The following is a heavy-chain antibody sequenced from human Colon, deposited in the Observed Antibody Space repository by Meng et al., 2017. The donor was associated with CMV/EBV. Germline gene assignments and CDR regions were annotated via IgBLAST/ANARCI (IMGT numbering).Heavy chain of an antibody. Sequence: GGSLRLSCAASGFTFSIYAMSWVRQAPGKGLEWVSAITGRGDDTYHADSVKGRFTISRDNGKNTLSLQMNSLRVEDMGVYYCARGMDSNVLQQWGQGTLVTVSS. CDR3: ARGMDSNVLQQ. J-gene: IGHJ1*01. V-gene: IGHV3-23*01. CDR1: GFTFSIYA. D-gene: IGHD4-11*01. CDR2: ITGRGDDT.